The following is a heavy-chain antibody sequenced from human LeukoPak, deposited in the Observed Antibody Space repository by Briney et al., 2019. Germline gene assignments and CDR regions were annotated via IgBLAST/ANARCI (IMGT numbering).Heavy chain of an antibody. CDR1: GYTFTSYY. J-gene: IGHJ4*02. CDR3: ARDVSGHFDY. D-gene: IGHD2-8*01. CDR2: IIPIFGST. V-gene: IGHV1-69*06. Sequence: ASVKVSCKASGYTFTSYYMHWVRQAPGQGLEWMGGIIPIFGSTNYAQKFQGRVTITADKSTSTAYMELSSLRSDDTAVYYCARDVSGHFDYWGQGPLVTVSS.